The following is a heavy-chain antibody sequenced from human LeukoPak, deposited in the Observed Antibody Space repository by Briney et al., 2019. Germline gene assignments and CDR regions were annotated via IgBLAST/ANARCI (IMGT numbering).Heavy chain of an antibody. D-gene: IGHD1-14*01. Sequence: PETLSLTCAVYGGSFSGYYWSWIRQPPGKGLEWIGEINHSGSTNYNPSLKSRVTISVDTSKNQFSLKLSSVTAADTAVYYCARAPFRTGGFDAFDIWGQGTMVTVSS. V-gene: IGHV4-34*01. J-gene: IGHJ3*02. CDR2: INHSGST. CDR1: GGSFSGYY. CDR3: ARAPFRTGGFDAFDI.